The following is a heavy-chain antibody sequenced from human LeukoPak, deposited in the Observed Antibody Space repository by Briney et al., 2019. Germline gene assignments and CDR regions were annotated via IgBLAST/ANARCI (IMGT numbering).Heavy chain of an antibody. Sequence: GGSLRLSCAASGFTFSRYGLHWVRQAPGKGLEWVAVIANDGKDKKYRDSVKGRFSISRDNSKSTPYLQMNSLRAEDTGVYYCAKDQQVGAAAYYFDSWGQGTLVTVPS. CDR2: IANDGKDK. J-gene: IGHJ4*02. CDR3: AKDQQVGAAAYYFDS. D-gene: IGHD6-13*01. CDR1: GFTFSRYG. V-gene: IGHV3-30*18.